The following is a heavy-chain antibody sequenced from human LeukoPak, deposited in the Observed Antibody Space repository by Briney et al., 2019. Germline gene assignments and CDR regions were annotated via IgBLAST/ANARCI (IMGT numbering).Heavy chain of an antibody. V-gene: IGHV4-59*08. D-gene: IGHD2/OR15-2a*01. CDR3: ARRRDFFDY. Sequence: PSETLSLTCTVSGGSISSYYWSWIRQPPGKGLEWIGYIYYSGSTNYNPSLKSRVTISVDTSKNQFSLKLSSVTAADTAVYYCARRRDFFDYWGQGTLVTVPS. CDR1: GGSISSYY. CDR2: IYYSGST. J-gene: IGHJ4*02.